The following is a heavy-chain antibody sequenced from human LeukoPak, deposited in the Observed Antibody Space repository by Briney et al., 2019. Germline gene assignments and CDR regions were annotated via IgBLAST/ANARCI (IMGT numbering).Heavy chain of an antibody. CDR2: MSHNRGT. CDR3: ARALYSSIVFDY. CDR1: GHFITTGYY. Sequence: SETLSLTCAVSGHFITTGYYWGWIRQPPGKGLEWIGSMSHNRGTNYNPSLKSRVTISVDTSKNQFSLKLSSVTAADTAVYYCARALYSSIVFDYWGQGTLVTVSS. D-gene: IGHD6-13*01. V-gene: IGHV4-38-2*01. J-gene: IGHJ4*02.